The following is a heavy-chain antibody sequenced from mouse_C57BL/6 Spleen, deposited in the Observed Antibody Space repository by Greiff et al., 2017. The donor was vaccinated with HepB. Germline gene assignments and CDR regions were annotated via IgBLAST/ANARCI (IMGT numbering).Heavy chain of an antibody. CDR2: IYPGSGST. J-gene: IGHJ4*01. Sequence: VQLQQSGAELVKPGASVKMSCKASGYTFTSYWITWVKQRPGQGLEWIGDIYPGSGSTNYNEKFKSKATLTVDTSSSTAYMQLSSLTSEDSEVYYCARSSTPSYAMDYWAQGTPFTVSS. V-gene: IGHV1-55*01. CDR3: ARSSTPSYAMDY. CDR1: GYTFTSYW.